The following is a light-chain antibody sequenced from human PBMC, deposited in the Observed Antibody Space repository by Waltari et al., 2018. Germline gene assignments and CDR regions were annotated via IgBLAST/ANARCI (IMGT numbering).Light chain of an antibody. V-gene: IGKV2-40*01. CDR3: MQSLRSPYT. Sequence: IVMTQTPLSQPVTLGEPASISCRSGESLLYRDGKTFLDWYLQKPGQSPQLLIYLVSKRASGVPDRFSGSGSGTDFTLKISRVEAEDVGVYYCMQSLRSPYTFGPGTKLEI. J-gene: IGKJ2*01. CDR1: ESLLYRDGKTF. CDR2: LVS.